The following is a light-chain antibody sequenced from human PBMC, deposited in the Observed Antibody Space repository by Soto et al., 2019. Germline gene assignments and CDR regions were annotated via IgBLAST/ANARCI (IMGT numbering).Light chain of an antibody. Sequence: AIQLTQSPSSLYASVGDRVTITCRASQAIRTALGWYQQKPGKVPKLLIYAASILQSGVPSRFSGSGSGKDFTLTISSLPPEDFATYDCLLDFRYFWAFGQGTKVEIK. V-gene: IGKV1-6*01. CDR3: LLDFRYFWA. CDR2: AAS. J-gene: IGKJ1*01. CDR1: QAIRTA.